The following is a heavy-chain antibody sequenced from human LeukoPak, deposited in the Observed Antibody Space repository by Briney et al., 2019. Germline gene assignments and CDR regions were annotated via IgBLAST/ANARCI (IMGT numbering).Heavy chain of an antibody. V-gene: IGHV3-7*01. CDR1: GFTFSSYW. CDR3: ARDSGIVVVPAAIVQGDAFDI. CDR2: IKQDGSEK. Sequence: PGGSLRLSCAASGFTFSSYWMSWVRQAPGKGLEWVANIKQDGSEKYYVDSVKGRFTISRDNAKNSLYLQMNSLRAEDTAVYYCARDSGIVVVPAAIVQGDAFDIWGQGTMVTVSS. J-gene: IGHJ3*02. D-gene: IGHD2-2*01.